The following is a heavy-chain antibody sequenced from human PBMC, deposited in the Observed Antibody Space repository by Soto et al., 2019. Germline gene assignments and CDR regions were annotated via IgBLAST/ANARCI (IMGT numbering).Heavy chain of an antibody. V-gene: IGHV1-46*01. CDR3: ARGEGLTVFRGGWFDT. CDR1: GYKFINYY. J-gene: IGHJ5*02. Sequence: QVQLVQSGPEVEKPGASVKVSCQASGYKFINYYMHWVRQAPGQGLEWVGMVNPNGGSTSYPQKFQGRVTMTRDRSTNTVFMELSGLTFEDTAVYFCARGEGLTVFRGGWFDTWGQGSLVIVSS. CDR2: VNPNGGST. D-gene: IGHD3-10*01.